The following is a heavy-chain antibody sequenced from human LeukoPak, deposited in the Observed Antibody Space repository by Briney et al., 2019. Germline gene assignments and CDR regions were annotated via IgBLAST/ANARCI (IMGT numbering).Heavy chain of an antibody. D-gene: IGHD3-10*01. Sequence: SVKVSCKASGGTFSSYAISWVRQAPGQGLEWMGRIIPILGIANYAQKFQGRVAITADKSTSTAYMELSSLRSEDTAVYYCAQNPTYYYGSGSYSNMGGDYWGQGTLVTVSS. CDR3: AQNPTYYYGSGSYSNMGGDY. J-gene: IGHJ4*02. V-gene: IGHV1-69*04. CDR2: IIPILGIA. CDR1: GGTFSSYA.